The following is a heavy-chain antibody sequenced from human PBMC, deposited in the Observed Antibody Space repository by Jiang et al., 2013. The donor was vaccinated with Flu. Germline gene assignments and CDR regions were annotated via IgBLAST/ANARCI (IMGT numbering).Heavy chain of an antibody. Sequence: GLLKPSETLSLTCAVYGGSFSGYYWSWIRQPPGKGLEWIGEINHSGSTNYNPSLKSRVTISVDTSKNQFSLKLSSVTAADTAVYYCARLSSGWRGWFDPWGQGTLVTVSS. CDR1: GGSFSGYY. CDR2: INHSGST. D-gene: IGHD6-19*01. J-gene: IGHJ5*02. V-gene: IGHV4-34*01. CDR3: ARLSSGWRGWFDP.